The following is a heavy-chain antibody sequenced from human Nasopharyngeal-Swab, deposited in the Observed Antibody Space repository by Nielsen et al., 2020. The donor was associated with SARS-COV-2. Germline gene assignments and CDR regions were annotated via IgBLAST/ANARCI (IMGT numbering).Heavy chain of an antibody. J-gene: IGHJ4*02. D-gene: IGHD6-19*01. CDR3: ARVSSSGWDRGYFDY. CDR1: GFTFSSYS. V-gene: IGHV3-21*01. Sequence: GGSLRLSCAASGFTFSSYSMNWVRQAPGKGLEWVSSISSSSSYIYYADSVKDRFTISRDNAKNSLYLQMNSLRAEDTAVYYCARVSSSGWDRGYFDYWGQGTLVTASS. CDR2: ISSSSSYI.